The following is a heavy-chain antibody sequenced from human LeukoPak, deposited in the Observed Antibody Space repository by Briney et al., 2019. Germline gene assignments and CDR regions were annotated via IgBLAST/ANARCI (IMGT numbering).Heavy chain of an antibody. J-gene: IGHJ5*02. Sequence: PGGSLRLSCAASGFTVSSXYMSWVRQAPGXXXXXXXXXXSGGSTYYADSVKGRFTISRDNSKNTLYLQMNSLRAEDTAVYYCARATYYYDSSGYTNWFDPWGQGTLVTVSS. CDR3: ARATYYYDSSGYTNWFDP. V-gene: IGHV3-53*01. CDR2: XXSGGST. CDR1: GFTVSSXY. D-gene: IGHD3-22*01.